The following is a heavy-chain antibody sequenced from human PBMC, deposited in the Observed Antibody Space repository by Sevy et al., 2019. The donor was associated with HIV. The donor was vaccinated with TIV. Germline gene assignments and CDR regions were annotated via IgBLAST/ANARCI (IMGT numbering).Heavy chain of an antibody. J-gene: IGHJ4*02. Sequence: ASVKVSCKVSGYTLNKLSMHWVRQAPGKGLEWMGSFDPEDGETFYAQKFQDRVTMTEDTSTDTAYMERSSLRSEDTAVYYCAATKDYYGSSGPPFDYWGQGTLVTVSS. CDR1: GYTLNKLS. V-gene: IGHV1-24*01. D-gene: IGHD3-22*01. CDR3: AATKDYYGSSGPPFDY. CDR2: FDPEDGET.